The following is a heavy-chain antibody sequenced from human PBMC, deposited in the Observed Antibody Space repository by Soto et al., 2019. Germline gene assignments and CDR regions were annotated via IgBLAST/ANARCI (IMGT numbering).Heavy chain of an antibody. V-gene: IGHV3-23*04. CDR3: ARDRTYQVPSILDV. CDR1: GFTFNKHA. Sequence: VQLVESGGGVVQPGRSLRLSCAASGFTFNKHAMNWVRQAPGKGLEWVSTISGSGAASNYVDSVKGRFTISRDNSKDTVYLQMNRLRAEDTAIYYCARDRTYQVPSILDVWGQGTTVTVSS. J-gene: IGHJ6*02. CDR2: ISGSGAAS. D-gene: IGHD2-2*01.